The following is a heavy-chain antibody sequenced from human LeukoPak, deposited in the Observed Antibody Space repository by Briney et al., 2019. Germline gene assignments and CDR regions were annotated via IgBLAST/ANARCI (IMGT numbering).Heavy chain of an antibody. CDR2: IIPILGIA. J-gene: IGHJ4*02. Sequence: SVKVSCKASGGTFSSYTISWVRQAPGQGLEWMGRIIPILGIANYAQKFPGRVTITADKSTSTAYMELSSQRSEDTAVYYCASSPNQDGDSSYFDYWGQGTLVTVSS. D-gene: IGHD5-24*01. CDR3: ASSPNQDGDSSYFDY. V-gene: IGHV1-69*02. CDR1: GGTFSSYT.